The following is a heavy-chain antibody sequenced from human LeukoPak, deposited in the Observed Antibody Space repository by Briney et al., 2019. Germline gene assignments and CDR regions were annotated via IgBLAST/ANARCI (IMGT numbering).Heavy chain of an antibody. J-gene: IGHJ4*02. CDR1: GDSISSYY. CDR3: AKGYNWGRFYY. Sequence: SETLSLTCTVSGDSISSYYWSWIRQPPGKGLEWIGFFYYSGSTNYNPSLRSRFTISVDTSKNQFSLKRSSVTAADTAVYYCAKGYNWGRFYYWGQGTLVTASS. D-gene: IGHD5-24*01. V-gene: IGHV4-59*01. CDR2: FYYSGST.